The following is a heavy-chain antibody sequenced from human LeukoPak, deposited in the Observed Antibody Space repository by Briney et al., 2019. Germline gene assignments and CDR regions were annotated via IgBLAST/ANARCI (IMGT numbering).Heavy chain of an antibody. J-gene: IGHJ4*02. CDR3: AKQNLVGYCGGDCYFDY. Sequence: SGRSLRLSCAASGFTFSSYGMHWVREAPGKGLEWVAVISYDGSNKYYADSVKGRFTISRDNSKNTLYLQMDSLRAEDTAVYYCAKQNLVGYCGGDCYFDYWGQGTLVTVSS. CDR1: GFTFSSYG. V-gene: IGHV3-30*18. CDR2: ISYDGSNK. D-gene: IGHD2-21*02.